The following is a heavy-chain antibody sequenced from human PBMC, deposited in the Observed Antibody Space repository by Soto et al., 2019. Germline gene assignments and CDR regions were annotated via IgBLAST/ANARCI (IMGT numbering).Heavy chain of an antibody. J-gene: IGHJ4*02. Sequence: QVQLVESGGDVVQPGRSLRLSCAASGFTFSTYGMHWARQAPGKGLEWVAAIIYDGSNKYYADSVKGRFTISRDNSKNKQYVQMNSLRAEEAAVYYCAGGRYYFDYCGQGTLVTVSS. CDR1: GFTFSTYG. V-gene: IGHV3-33*01. CDR2: IIYDGSNK. CDR3: AGGRYYFDY. D-gene: IGHD1-26*01.